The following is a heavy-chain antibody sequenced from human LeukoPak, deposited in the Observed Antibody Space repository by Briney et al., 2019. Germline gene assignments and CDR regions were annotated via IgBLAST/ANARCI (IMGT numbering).Heavy chain of an antibody. CDR3: AKDAGYCSGGSCYDIFDY. CDR2: ISWDGGST. V-gene: IGHV3-43*01. D-gene: IGHD2-15*01. CDR1: GFTFDDYT. Sequence: GGSLRLSCAASGFTFDDYTMHWVRQAPGKGLEWVSLISWDGGSTYYAASVKGRFTISRDNSKNSLYLQMNSLRTEDTALYYCAKDAGYCSGGSCYDIFDYWGQGTLVTVSS. J-gene: IGHJ4*02.